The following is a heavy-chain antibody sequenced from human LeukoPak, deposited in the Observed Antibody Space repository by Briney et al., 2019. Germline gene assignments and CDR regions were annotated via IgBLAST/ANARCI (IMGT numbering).Heavy chain of an antibody. D-gene: IGHD3-10*01. V-gene: IGHV3-33*01. J-gene: IGHJ6*03. Sequence: GRSLRLSCAASGFTFSSYGMDWVRQAPGKGLEWVAVIWDDGSNKYYADSVKGRFTISRDNSKNTLYLQMNRLRAEDTAVYYCARDLSYGSGSHSYYYYMDVWGKGTTVTVSS. CDR2: IWDDGSNK. CDR1: GFTFSSYG. CDR3: ARDLSYGSGSHSYYYYMDV.